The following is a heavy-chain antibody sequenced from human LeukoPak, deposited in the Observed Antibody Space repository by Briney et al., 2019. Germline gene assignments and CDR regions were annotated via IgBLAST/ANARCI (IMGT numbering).Heavy chain of an antibody. D-gene: IGHD1-1*01. V-gene: IGHV3-9*01. Sequence: PGGSLRLSCAASGFTFDDYAMHWVRQAPGKGLEWVSGIHWNSDIVGYADSVKGRFIISRDNAKNSLYLQMNSLRAEDTALYYCAKGTDGSFDLWGQGTLVTVSS. CDR2: IHWNSDIV. J-gene: IGHJ4*02. CDR3: AKGTDGSFDL. CDR1: GFTFDDYA.